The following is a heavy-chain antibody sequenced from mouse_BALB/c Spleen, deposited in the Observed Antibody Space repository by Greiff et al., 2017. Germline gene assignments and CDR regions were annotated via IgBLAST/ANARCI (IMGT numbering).Heavy chain of an antibody. CDR2: IHYSGST. CDR3: ASGEVRGYFDY. CDR1: GYSITSGYS. J-gene: IGHJ2*01. Sequence: EVQLQQSGPDLVKPSQSLSLTCTVTGYSITSGYSWYWIRQYPGNTLEWMGYIHYSGSTNYNPSLKSRISITRDTSKNQFFLQLNSVTTEDTATYYCASGEVRGYFDYWGQGTTLTVSS. D-gene: IGHD2-14*01. V-gene: IGHV3-1*02.